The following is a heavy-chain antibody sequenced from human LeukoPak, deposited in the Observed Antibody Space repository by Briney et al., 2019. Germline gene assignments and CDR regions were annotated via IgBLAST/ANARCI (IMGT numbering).Heavy chain of an antibody. CDR1: GGSIRSYF. CDR3: ARDYPTVYYYYYMDV. V-gene: IGHV4-4*07. CDR2: IYTSGST. J-gene: IGHJ6*03. Sequence: PSETLSLTCTVSGGSIRSYFWGWVRQPAGKGLEWIGRIYTSGSTNYNPSLKSRVTMSVDTSKNQFSLKLSSVTAADTAVYYCARDYPTVYYYYYMDVWGKGTTVTVSS. D-gene: IGHD1-1*01.